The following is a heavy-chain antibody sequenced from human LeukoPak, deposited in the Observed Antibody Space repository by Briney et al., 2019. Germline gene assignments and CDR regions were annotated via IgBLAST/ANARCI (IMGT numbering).Heavy chain of an antibody. V-gene: IGHV3-30*18. Sequence: GGSLRLSCAASGFTFSSYGMHWVRQAPGKGLEWVAVISYDGSNKYYADSVKGRFTISRDNSKNTLYLQMNSLRAEDTAVYYCAKESDDYGDYSFDYWGQGTLVTVSS. CDR2: ISYDGSNK. CDR3: AKESDDYGDYSFDY. J-gene: IGHJ4*02. D-gene: IGHD4-17*01. CDR1: GFTFSSYG.